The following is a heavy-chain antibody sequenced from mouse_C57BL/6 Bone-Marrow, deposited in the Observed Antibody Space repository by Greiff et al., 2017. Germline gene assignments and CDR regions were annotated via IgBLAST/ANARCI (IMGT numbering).Heavy chain of an antibody. Sequence: VQLQQSGPELVKPGASVKISCKASGYSFTGYYMNWVKQSPEKSLEWIGEINPRTGGTTYNQKFKAKATLTVDKSSSTAYMQLKSLTSEDSAVYYCARAMMVTTTNWVNFDYWGQGTTLTVSS. V-gene: IGHV1-42*01. CDR2: INPRTGGT. CDR3: ARAMMVTTTNWVNFDY. CDR1: GYSFTGYY. D-gene: IGHD2-3*01. J-gene: IGHJ2*01.